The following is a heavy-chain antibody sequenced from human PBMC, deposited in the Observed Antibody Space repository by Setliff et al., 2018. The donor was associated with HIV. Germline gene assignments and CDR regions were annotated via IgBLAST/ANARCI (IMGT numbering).Heavy chain of an antibody. CDR2: IIPIFGTA. J-gene: IGHJ6*03. V-gene: IGHV1-69*06. D-gene: IGHD4-4*01. CDR3: ARSLGDSNFYYYYHMDV. CDR1: GGTFSSYA. Sequence: SVKVSCKASGGTFSSYAISWVRQAPGQGLEWMGRIIPIFGTANYAQKFQGRVTITADKSTSTAYMELSSLRSEDTAVYYCARSLGDSNFYYYYHMDVWGKGTTVTVSS.